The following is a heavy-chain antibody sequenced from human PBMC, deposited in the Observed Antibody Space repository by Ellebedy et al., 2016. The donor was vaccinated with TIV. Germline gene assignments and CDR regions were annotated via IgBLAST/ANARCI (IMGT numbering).Heavy chain of an antibody. D-gene: IGHD2-2*01. Sequence: TFSTYWMSWIRQAPGKGLQWIGSIYSSWNTYYNPSLESRVTMSIDTSKNQFSLKLTSVTAADTAVYYCAADRSISWYFYWGQGTLVTVSS. CDR2: IYSSWNT. V-gene: IGHV4-39*07. CDR3: AADRSISWYFY. J-gene: IGHJ4*02. CDR1: TFSTYW.